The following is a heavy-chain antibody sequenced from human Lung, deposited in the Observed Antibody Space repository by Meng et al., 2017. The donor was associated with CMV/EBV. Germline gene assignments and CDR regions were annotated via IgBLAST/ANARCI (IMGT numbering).Heavy chain of an antibody. J-gene: IGHJ6*02. CDR3: ARGQGSTFGTGYGMDV. CDR2: INASGGNT. D-gene: IGHD3-3*01. V-gene: IGHV1-46*01. Sequence: SVXVSXXASGYTFTYYYIHWVRQAPGQGLEWMGIINASGGNTNYAQKFQGRVTMTRDTSTSTVYMELSSLRSEDTAVYYCARGQGSTFGTGYGMDVWGQGTTVXVSS. CDR1: GYTFTYYY.